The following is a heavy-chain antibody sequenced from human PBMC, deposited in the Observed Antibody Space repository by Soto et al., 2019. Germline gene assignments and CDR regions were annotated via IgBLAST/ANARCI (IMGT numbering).Heavy chain of an antibody. Sequence: ASVKVSCKASGYTFTGYYMHWVRQAPGQGLEWMGWINPNSGGTNYAQKIQGWVTMTRDTSISTAYMELSRLRSDDTAVFYCARDFSRLWFGELLDYYDSSGYEMRGEDYYGMDVWGQGTTVTVSS. D-gene: IGHD3-22*01. CDR2: INPNSGGT. CDR3: ARDFSRLWFGELLDYYDSSGYEMRGEDYYGMDV. J-gene: IGHJ6*02. CDR1: GYTFTGYY. V-gene: IGHV1-2*04.